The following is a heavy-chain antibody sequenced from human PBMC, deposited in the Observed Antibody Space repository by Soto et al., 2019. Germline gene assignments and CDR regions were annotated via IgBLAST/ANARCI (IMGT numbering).Heavy chain of an antibody. V-gene: IGHV4-61*01. CDR1: GGSVSSGSYY. CDR2: IDNSGGT. CDR3: VRQGFGTLHGLVDV. Sequence: SETLSLTCTVSGGSVSSGSYYWSWIRQPPGKGLEWIGYIDNSGGTSYNPSLRSRVTMSVGTPPKQFSLRLTSVTAADTAVYYCVRQGFGTLHGLVDVWGQGTTVTVSS. D-gene: IGHD3-10*01. J-gene: IGHJ6*02.